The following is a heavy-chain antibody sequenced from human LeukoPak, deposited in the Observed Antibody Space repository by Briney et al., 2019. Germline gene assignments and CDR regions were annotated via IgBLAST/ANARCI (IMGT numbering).Heavy chain of an antibody. V-gene: IGHV3-23*01. CDR3: AKAYYDILTGYYIGGFDY. CDR1: GFTFSSYA. D-gene: IGHD3-9*01. Sequence: GGSLRLSCAASGFTFSSYAMSWVRQAPGKGLEWVSAISGSGGSTYYADSVKGRFTISRDNSKNTLYLQMNSLRAEDTAVYYCAKAYYDILTGYYIGGFDYWGQGTLVTVSS. J-gene: IGHJ4*02. CDR2: ISGSGGST.